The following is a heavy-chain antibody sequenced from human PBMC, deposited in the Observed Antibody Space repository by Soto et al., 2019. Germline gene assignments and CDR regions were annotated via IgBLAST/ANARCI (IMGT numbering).Heavy chain of an antibody. CDR2: VSGRGADK. D-gene: IGHD3-22*01. CDR3: AXTRLYDNFDHHRDGFNF. V-gene: IGHV3-23*01. Sequence: GGSLRLSCAASGFTFSNSWMSWVRQAPGKGLEWVSGVSGRGADKFYADSVKGRFTISRDNSINLLFLQMNDLRAEDTAMYFCAXTRLYDNFDHHRDGFNFWGQGTMVTVSS. J-gene: IGHJ3*01. CDR1: GFTFSNSW.